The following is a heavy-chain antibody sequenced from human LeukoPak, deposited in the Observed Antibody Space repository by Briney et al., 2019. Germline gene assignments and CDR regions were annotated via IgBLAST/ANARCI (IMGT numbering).Heavy chain of an antibody. Sequence: PSETLSLTCTVSGGSIRSYYWSWIRQPPGKGLEWIGYIYFSGSTSYNPSLKSRVTISVDRSKNQFSLKLSSVAAANTAVYYCARSYDTNFDYWGQGTLVTVSS. D-gene: IGHD3-3*01. J-gene: IGHJ4*02. CDR2: IYFSGST. CDR3: ARSYDTNFDY. CDR1: GGSIRSYY. V-gene: IGHV4-59*01.